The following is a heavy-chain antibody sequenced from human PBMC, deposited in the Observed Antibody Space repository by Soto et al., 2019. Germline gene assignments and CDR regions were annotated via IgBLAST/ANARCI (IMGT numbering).Heavy chain of an antibody. CDR2: IKQDGSEK. J-gene: IGHJ4*02. V-gene: IGHV3-7*01. CDR3: AREVLRYCSGGSCPLKY. Sequence: GGSLRLSCAASGFTFSSYWMSWVRQAPGKGLEWVANIKQDGSEKYYVDSVKGRFTISRDNAKNSLYLQMNSLRAEDTAVYYCAREVLRYCSGGSCPLKYWGQGTLVTVSS. CDR1: GFTFSSYW. D-gene: IGHD2-15*01.